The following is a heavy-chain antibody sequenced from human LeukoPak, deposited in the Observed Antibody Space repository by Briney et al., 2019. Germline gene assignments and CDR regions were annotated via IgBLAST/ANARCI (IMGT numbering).Heavy chain of an antibody. V-gene: IGHV3-23*01. D-gene: IGHD3-22*01. CDR2: ISGSGGST. J-gene: IGHJ4*02. CDR1: GFTFSSDA. Sequence: TGGSLRLSCAASGFTFSSDAMSWVRQAPGKGLEGVSAISGSGGSTYYADSVKGRFTISRDNSKNTLYLQMNSLRAEDTAVYYCAKKSSSGYYFPFDYWGQGTLVTVSS. CDR3: AKKSSSGYYFPFDY.